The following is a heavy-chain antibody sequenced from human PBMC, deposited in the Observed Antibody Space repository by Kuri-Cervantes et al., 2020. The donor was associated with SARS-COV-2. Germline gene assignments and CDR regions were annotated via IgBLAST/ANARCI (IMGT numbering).Heavy chain of an antibody. CDR3: AKRPAVVRSFDY. Sequence: GESLKISCAASGFAFSSYAMSWVRQAPGKGLEWVPAISGSGGSTYYADSVKGRFTISRDNSKDTLYLQMNSLRAEGTAVYYCAKRPAVVRSFDYWGQGTLVTVSS. D-gene: IGHD2-15*01. CDR2: ISGSGGST. CDR1: GFAFSSYA. J-gene: IGHJ4*02. V-gene: IGHV3-23*01.